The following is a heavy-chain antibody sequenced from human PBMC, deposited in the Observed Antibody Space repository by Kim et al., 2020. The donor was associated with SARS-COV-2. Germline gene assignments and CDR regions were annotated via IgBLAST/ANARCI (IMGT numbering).Heavy chain of an antibody. Sequence: SVKGRFTISRDNAKNSLYLQMNSLRAEDTALYYCATIPPHYDILTGYVDYWGQGTLVTVSS. J-gene: IGHJ4*02. V-gene: IGHV3-9*01. D-gene: IGHD3-9*01. CDR3: ATIPPHYDILTGYVDY.